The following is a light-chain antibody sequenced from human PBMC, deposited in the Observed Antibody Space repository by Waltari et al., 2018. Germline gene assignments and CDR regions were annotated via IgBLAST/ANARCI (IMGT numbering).Light chain of an antibody. CDR3: GTWDSSLSAGV. CDR2: DNN. J-gene: IGLJ3*02. Sequence: SVLTQPPSVSAAPGQKVTISCSGSSSNIGHRYLAWYQQPPGTAPKLLIYDNNKRPSGIPDRFSGSKSGTSATLGITGLQTGDEADYYCGTWDSSLSAGVFGGGTKLTVL. V-gene: IGLV1-51*01. CDR1: SSNIGHRY.